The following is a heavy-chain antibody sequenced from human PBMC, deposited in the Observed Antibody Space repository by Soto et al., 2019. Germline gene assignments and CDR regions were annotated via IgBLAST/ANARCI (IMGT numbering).Heavy chain of an antibody. CDR2: ISVDNGNT. CDR1: GYTFSTWG. J-gene: IGHJ4*02. Sequence: ASVKVSCKASGYTFSTWGISWVRQAPGQGLEWMGWISVDNGNTDYAHKVQGRVSMTADTSTTTAYMELRSLRSDDTAVYYCVRRGYNWQFSDYWGQGTLVTVSS. CDR3: VRRGYNWQFSDY. D-gene: IGHD6-25*01. V-gene: IGHV1-18*01.